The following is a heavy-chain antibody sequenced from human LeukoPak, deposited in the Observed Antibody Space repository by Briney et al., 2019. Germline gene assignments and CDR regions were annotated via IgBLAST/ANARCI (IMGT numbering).Heavy chain of an antibody. D-gene: IGHD2-21*02. CDR2: IIPIFGTA. CDR1: GGTFSSYA. J-gene: IGHJ4*02. V-gene: IGHV1-69*01. CDR3: ARALAYCGGDCYGPLDY. Sequence: SVKVSCKASGGTFSSYAISWVRQAPGQGLEWMGGIIPIFGTANYAQKFQGRVTITADESTSTAYMELSSLRSEDTAVYYCARALAYCGGDCYGPLDYWGQGTLVTVSS.